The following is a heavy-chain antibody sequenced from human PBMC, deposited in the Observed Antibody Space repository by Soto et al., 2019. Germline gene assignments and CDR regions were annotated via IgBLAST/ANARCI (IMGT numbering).Heavy chain of an antibody. CDR3: ASGAVFHSLSFDY. D-gene: IGHD3-10*01. CDR2: IYYSGST. CDR1: GGSISSGGYY. Sequence: QVQLQESGPGLVKPSQTLSLTCTVSGGSISSGGYYWSWIRQHPGKGLEWIGYIYYSGSTYYNPSVSSRVTISVDTSKNQFSLKLSSVPAADTDVYSCASGAVFHSLSFDYWGQGTLVTVSS. V-gene: IGHV4-31*03. J-gene: IGHJ4*02.